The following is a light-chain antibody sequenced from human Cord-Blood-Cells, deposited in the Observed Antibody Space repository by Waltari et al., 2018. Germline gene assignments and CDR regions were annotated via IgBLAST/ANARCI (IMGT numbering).Light chain of an antibody. CDR2: GAS. Sequence: EIVMTQSPATLSVSPGERATLSCRASQSVSSNLAWYQQKPGQAPRLLIYGASTRATGIPARFSGSGSGTEFTLTISSLQSEDFADYYCQQYNNWPLALTFGGGTKVEIK. J-gene: IGKJ4*01. CDR1: QSVSSN. V-gene: IGKV3-15*01. CDR3: QQYNNWPLALT.